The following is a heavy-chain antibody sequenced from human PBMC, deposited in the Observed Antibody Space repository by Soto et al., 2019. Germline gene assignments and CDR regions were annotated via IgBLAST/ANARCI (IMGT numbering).Heavy chain of an antibody. V-gene: IGHV3-53*01. Sequence: GGSLRLSCAASGFTVSSKYMSWVRQAPGKGLEWVSLIYGYGGTAYRDSVKGRFTISRDDSKNTLYLQMNNLRVEDTAVYFCARGGYSDTWYEFDYWGQGTLVTVSS. CDR3: ARGGYSDTWYEFDY. CDR2: IYGYGGT. D-gene: IGHD6-13*01. J-gene: IGHJ4*02. CDR1: GFTVSSKY.